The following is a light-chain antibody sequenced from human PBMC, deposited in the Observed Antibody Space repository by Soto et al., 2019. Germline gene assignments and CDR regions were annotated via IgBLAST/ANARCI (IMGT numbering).Light chain of an antibody. V-gene: IGKV3-15*01. CDR3: QQYHNWPPQYT. Sequence: EIVMTQSPATLSVSPEERATLSCRASQTVASNLAWYQQKPDQAPRLLIHGASSRATGVPARFSGSGSGTEFTLTISSLQSEDFAVYYCQQYHNWPPQYTFGQGTKLQIK. CDR1: QTVASN. J-gene: IGKJ2*01. CDR2: GAS.